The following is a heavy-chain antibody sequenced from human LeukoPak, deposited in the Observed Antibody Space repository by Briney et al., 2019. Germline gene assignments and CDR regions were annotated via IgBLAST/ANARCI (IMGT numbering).Heavy chain of an antibody. Sequence: GGSLRLSCAASGFTFDDYALHWVRQAPEKGLEWVSGISWNSGTIDYADSVKGRFTISRDNAKNSLYLQMNSLRAEDTAFYYCAKVRQRTYWYFDLWGRGTLVTVSS. CDR2: ISWNSGTI. J-gene: IGHJ2*01. D-gene: IGHD1-1*01. CDR3: AKVRQRTYWYFDL. CDR1: GFTFDDYA. V-gene: IGHV3-9*01.